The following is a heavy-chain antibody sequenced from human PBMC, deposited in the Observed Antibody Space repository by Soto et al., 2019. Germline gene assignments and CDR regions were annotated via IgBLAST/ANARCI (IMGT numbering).Heavy chain of an antibody. V-gene: IGHV3-23*01. Sequence: GGSLRLSCAASGFTFSSYAMSWVRQAPGKGLEWVSAISGSGGSTYYADSVKGRFTISRDNPKNTLYLQMNSLRAEDTAVYYCAKDSAYYDILTGYLYWGQGTLVTVSS. J-gene: IGHJ4*02. CDR1: GFTFSSYA. CDR3: AKDSAYYDILTGYLY. D-gene: IGHD3-9*01. CDR2: ISGSGGST.